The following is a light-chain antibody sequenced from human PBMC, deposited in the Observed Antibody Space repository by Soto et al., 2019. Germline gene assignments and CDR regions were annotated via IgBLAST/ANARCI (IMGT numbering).Light chain of an antibody. Sequence: EIVLTRSPGTLSLSPGERPTLSCRASQSVRSSYLAWYQQKPGQAPRLLIYGASRRATGIPDRFSGSGSGTDFTLTINRLEPEDFAVYYCQQYGDSPLTFGQGTRMEXK. CDR2: GAS. V-gene: IGKV3-20*01. CDR3: QQYGDSPLT. J-gene: IGKJ5*01. CDR1: QSVRSSY.